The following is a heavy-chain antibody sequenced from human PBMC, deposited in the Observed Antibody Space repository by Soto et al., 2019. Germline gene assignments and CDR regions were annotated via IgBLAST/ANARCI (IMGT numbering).Heavy chain of an antibody. CDR3: ARDPVGYSYGSRYYYYGMDV. CDR2: INPSGGST. D-gene: IGHD5-18*01. J-gene: IGHJ6*02. V-gene: IGHV1-46*01. Sequence: ASVKVSCKASGYTFTSCYMHWVRQAPGQGLEWMGIINPSGGSTSYAQKFQGRVTMTRDTSTSTVYMELSSLRSEDTAVYYCARDPVGYSYGSRYYYYGMDVWGQGTTVTVSS. CDR1: GYTFTSCY.